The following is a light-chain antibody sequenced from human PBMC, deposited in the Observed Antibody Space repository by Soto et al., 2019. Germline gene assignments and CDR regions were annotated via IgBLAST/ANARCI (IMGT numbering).Light chain of an antibody. Sequence: DVPLTQSPSTLSASVGDIVAITCQARQNIANYLNWFQRRPGKAPQLLISDASHLEPGVPSRFSGQRSGTDFTLIINSLQPEDCATYYCQQYEELPLTFGGGTRV. V-gene: IGKV1-33*01. CDR3: QQYEELPLT. CDR2: DAS. J-gene: IGKJ4*01. CDR1: QNIANY.